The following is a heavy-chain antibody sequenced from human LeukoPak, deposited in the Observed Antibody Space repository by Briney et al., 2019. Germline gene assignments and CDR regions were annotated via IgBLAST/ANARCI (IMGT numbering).Heavy chain of an antibody. V-gene: IGHV3-64*04. CDR3: AKSAYQYQLLWDYFDY. D-gene: IGHD2-2*01. CDR1: GFTFSSYA. Sequence: GGSLRLSCSASGFTFSSYAMHWVRQAPGKGLEYVSAISSNGGSTYYADSVKGRFTISRDNSKNTLYLQMNSLRAEDTAVYYCAKSAYQYQLLWDYFDYWGQGTLVTVS. CDR2: ISSNGGST. J-gene: IGHJ4*02.